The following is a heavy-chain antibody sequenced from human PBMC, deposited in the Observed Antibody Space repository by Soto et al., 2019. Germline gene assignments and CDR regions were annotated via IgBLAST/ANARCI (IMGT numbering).Heavy chain of an antibody. V-gene: IGHV3-30*18. J-gene: IGHJ4*02. CDR3: AKEDRYSSSWYPVFVVHFVDY. D-gene: IGHD6-13*01. CDR2: ISYDGSNK. CDR1: GFTCSSYG. Sequence: GGSLRLSCAASGFTCSSYGMHWVRQAPGKGLEWVAVISYDGSNKYYADSVKGRFTISRDNSKNTLYLQMNSLRAEDTAVYYCAKEDRYSSSWYPVFVVHFVDYWGQGTLVTVSS.